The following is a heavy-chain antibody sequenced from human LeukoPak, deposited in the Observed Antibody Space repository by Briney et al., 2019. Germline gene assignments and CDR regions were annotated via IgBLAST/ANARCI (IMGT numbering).Heavy chain of an antibody. D-gene: IGHD5-24*01. J-gene: IGHJ4*02. CDR2: IKSKTDGGTP. V-gene: IGHV3-15*01. CDR1: GFTFNNAW. Sequence: GGSLRLSCAASGFTFNNAWMSWVRQAPGKGLEWVGRIKSKTDGGTPDYAAPVKGRFTISRDDSKTTLYLQMNSPKTEDTAFYYCATGTWLQDWGQGTLVTVSS. CDR3: ATGTWLQD.